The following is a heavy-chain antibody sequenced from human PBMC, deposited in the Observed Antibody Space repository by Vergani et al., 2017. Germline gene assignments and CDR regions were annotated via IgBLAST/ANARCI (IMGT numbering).Heavy chain of an antibody. D-gene: IGHD6-6*01. CDR1: GYSFTSYW. CDR3: ARGDSSSAYYYGIDV. CDR2: IDPSDSYT. Sequence: EVQLVQSGAEVKKPGESLRISCKGSGYSFTSYWISWVRQMPGKGLEWMGRIDPSDSYTNYSPSFQGHVTISADKSISTAYLQWSSLKASDTAMYYFARGDSSSAYYYGIDVWGQGTTVTGSS. J-gene: IGHJ6*02. V-gene: IGHV5-10-1*03.